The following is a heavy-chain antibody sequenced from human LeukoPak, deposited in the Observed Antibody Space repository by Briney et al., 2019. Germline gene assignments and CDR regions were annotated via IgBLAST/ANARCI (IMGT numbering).Heavy chain of an antibody. CDR2: IIPIFGTA. CDR1: GYTFTSYY. V-gene: IGHV1-69*13. CDR3: ARDPGYSSSSAGGGNDY. D-gene: IGHD6-6*01. Sequence: SVKVSCKASGYTFTSYYMHWVRQAPGQGLEWMGGIIPIFGTANYAQRFQGRVTITADESTSTAYMELSSLRSEDTAVYYCARDPGYSSSSAGGGNDYWGQGTLVTVSS. J-gene: IGHJ4*02.